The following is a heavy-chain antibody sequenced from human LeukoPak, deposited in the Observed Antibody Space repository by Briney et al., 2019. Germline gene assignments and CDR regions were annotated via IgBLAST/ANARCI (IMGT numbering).Heavy chain of an antibody. CDR2: INWNGGST. V-gene: IGHV3-20*04. CDR1: GFTFDDYG. CDR3: ARVSGISVAAYFDY. D-gene: IGHD6-19*01. Sequence: RAGGSLRLSCAASGFTFDDYGLSWVRQAPGKGLEWVSTINWNGGSTGYADSVKGRFTISRDNAKNSLYLQMNSLRAEDTALYYCARVSGISVAAYFDYWGQGTLVTVSS. J-gene: IGHJ4*02.